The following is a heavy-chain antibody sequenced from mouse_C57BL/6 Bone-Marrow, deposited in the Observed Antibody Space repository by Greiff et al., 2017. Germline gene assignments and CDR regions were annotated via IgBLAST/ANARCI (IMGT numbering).Heavy chain of an antibody. CDR1: GYTFTSYW. V-gene: IGHV1-69*01. J-gene: IGHJ2*01. CDR3: AREGYSGDFDY. Sequence: VQLQQPGAELVMPGASVKLSCKASGYTFTSYWMHWVKQRPGQGLEWIGEIDPSDSYTNYNQKFKGKSTLTVDKSSSTAYMQLSSLTSRDSAVYYCAREGYSGDFDYWGQGTTPTVSS. D-gene: IGHD2-12*01. CDR2: IDPSDSYT.